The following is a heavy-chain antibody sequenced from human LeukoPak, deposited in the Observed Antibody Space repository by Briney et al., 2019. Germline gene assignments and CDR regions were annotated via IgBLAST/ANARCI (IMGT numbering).Heavy chain of an antibody. D-gene: IGHD6-6*01. CDR3: AKDGSSSPHFDY. J-gene: IGHJ4*02. Sequence: PGGSLRLSCAASGFTFSSYAMSCVRQAPGKGLEWVSAISGSGGSTYYADSVKDRFTISRDNSKNTLYLQMNSLRAEDTAVYYCAKDGSSSPHFDYWGQGTLVTVSS. CDR1: GFTFSSYA. V-gene: IGHV3-23*01. CDR2: ISGSGGST.